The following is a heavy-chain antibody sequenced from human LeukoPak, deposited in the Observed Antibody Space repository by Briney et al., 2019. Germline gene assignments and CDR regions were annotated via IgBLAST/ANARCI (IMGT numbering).Heavy chain of an antibody. V-gene: IGHV3-66*01. CDR1: GFTVSSNY. J-gene: IGHJ6*02. Sequence: PGGSLRLSCAASGFTVSSNYMSWVRQAPGKGLEWVSVIYSGGSTYYADSVKGRFTIFRDNSKNTLYLQMNSLRAEDTAVYYCARDSPVLPYYGMDVWGQGTTVTVSS. D-gene: IGHD3-10*01. CDR2: IYSGGST. CDR3: ARDSPVLPYYGMDV.